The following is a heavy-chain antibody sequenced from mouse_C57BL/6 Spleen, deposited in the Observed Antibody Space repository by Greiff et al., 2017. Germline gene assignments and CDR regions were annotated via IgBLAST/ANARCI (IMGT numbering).Heavy chain of an antibody. V-gene: IGHV1-4*01. J-gene: IGHJ4*01. Sequence: QVQLQQSGAELARPGASVKMSCKASGYTFTSYTMHWVKQRPGQGLEWIGYINPSSGYTKYNQKFKDKATLTADKSSSTAYMQLSSLTSEDSAVYYCARSRGDIHYYAMEDWGQGTSVTVSS. CDR3: ARSRGDIHYYAMED. CDR1: GYTFTSYT. D-gene: IGHD3-3*01. CDR2: INPSSGYT.